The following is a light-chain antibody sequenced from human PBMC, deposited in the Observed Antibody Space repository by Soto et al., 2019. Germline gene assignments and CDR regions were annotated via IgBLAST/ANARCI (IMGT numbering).Light chain of an antibody. V-gene: IGKV1-33*01. Sequence: DIQMTQSPSSLSASVGARATNTCQASQDINKNLIWYKQKPGKAPKIMIYDASDLETGVPSRFSGSGSGTGFTFTISSLKPEDFETYYCQQYESLPLTFGQGTRLEI. CDR3: QQYESLPLT. CDR1: QDINKN. CDR2: DAS. J-gene: IGKJ5*01.